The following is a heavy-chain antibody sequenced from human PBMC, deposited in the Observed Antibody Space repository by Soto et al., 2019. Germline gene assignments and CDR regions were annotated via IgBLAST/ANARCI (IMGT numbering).Heavy chain of an antibody. CDR3: ARAHAPTLPFDY. J-gene: IGHJ4*01. CDR1: GGSMRNVY. Sequence: SETLSLTCTVSGGSMRNVYWSWIRQPPGKRLEWIGFIFHSGNAKYNPSLKSRVTISIGTSKSQFSLSLDSVTAADTAVYFCARAHAPTLPFDYWGLGTLVTVSS. V-gene: IGHV4-59*01. CDR2: IFHSGNA. D-gene: IGHD2-15*01.